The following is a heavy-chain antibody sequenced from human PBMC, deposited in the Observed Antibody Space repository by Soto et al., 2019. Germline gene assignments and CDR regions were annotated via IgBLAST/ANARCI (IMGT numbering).Heavy chain of an antibody. CDR2: IYYSGST. Sequence: SETLSLTCTVSGGSISIGGYYWSCVRQHPGKGLEWIGYIYYSGSTYYNPSLKSRVTISVDTSKNQFSLKLSSVTAADTAVYYCARDRRVTDQKYYFDYWGQGTLVTVSS. CDR1: GGSISIGGYY. J-gene: IGHJ4*02. D-gene: IGHD2-21*02. V-gene: IGHV4-31*03. CDR3: ARDRRVTDQKYYFDY.